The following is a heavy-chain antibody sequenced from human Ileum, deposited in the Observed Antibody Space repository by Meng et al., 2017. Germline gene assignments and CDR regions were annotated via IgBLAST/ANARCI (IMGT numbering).Heavy chain of an antibody. CDR1: GFSVSSVYSC. CDR2: YHHSGSA. J-gene: IGHJ4*02. Sequence: RALVRPSDTVSTSSALAGFSVSSVYSCCNLGRPPPGELLYFIGSYHHSGSAHYNASLSGLITMSLATTKNQFPLRFTSVTAEDSALYYCTVGPDSAKSGYWGQGTLVTVSS. V-gene: IGHV4-61*01. D-gene: IGHD1-14*01. CDR3: TVGPDSAKSGY.